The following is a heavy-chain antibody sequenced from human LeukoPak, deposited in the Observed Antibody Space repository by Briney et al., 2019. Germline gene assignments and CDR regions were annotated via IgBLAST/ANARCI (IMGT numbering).Heavy chain of an antibody. CDR3: TTGEYYVWGSYRYKGVDY. V-gene: IGHV3-15*01. Sequence: GGSLRLSCAASGFTFSNAWMSWVRQAPGKGLEWVGRIKGKTDGGTTDYAAPVKGRFTISRDDSKNMLYLQMNSLKTEDTAVYYCTTGEYYVWGSYRYKGVDYWGQGTLVTVSS. CDR2: IKGKTDGGTT. CDR1: GFTFSNAW. J-gene: IGHJ4*02. D-gene: IGHD3-16*02.